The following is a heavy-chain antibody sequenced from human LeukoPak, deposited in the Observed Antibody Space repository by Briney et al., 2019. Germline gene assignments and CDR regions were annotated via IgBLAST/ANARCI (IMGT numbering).Heavy chain of an antibody. J-gene: IGHJ5*02. V-gene: IGHV3-66*01. CDR3: LGGPS. Sequence: GGSLRLFRAASGLLITSQYMLWVRQPPGKGPEWVSLLTHGGDTYYVDSVKGRFTISRDISKNTLYLQMSNLRAEDSAVYYCLGGPSWGQGTLVTVSS. CDR2: LTHGGDT. CDR1: GLLITSQY.